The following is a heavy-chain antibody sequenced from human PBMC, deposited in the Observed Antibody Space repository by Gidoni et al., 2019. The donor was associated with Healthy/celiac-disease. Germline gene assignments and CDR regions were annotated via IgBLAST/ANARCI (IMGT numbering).Heavy chain of an antibody. CDR3: ARDRSSGPYYYGMDV. J-gene: IGHJ6*02. CDR1: GFPFSRYE. Sequence: EVQLVESGGGLVQPGGSLGLSCAAPGFPFSRYEMNWVRQDPGKGLEWVSYISSSGSTIYYADSVKGRFTISRDNAKNSLYLQMNSLRAEDTAVYYCARDRSSGPYYYGMDVWGQGTTVTVSS. CDR2: ISSSGSTI. D-gene: IGHD6-19*01. V-gene: IGHV3-48*03.